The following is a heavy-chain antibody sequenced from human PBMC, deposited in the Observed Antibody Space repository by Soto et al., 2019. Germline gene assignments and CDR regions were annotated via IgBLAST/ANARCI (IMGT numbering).Heavy chain of an antibody. CDR1: GFTFSAYT. CDR3: ARTGANVGLDV. D-gene: IGHD1-7*01. J-gene: IGHJ6*02. Sequence: PGGSLRLSCAASGFTFSAYTMSWVRQAPGKGLEWVSYINSGTNPIYYADSVKGRFTISRDDARNSLYLQMNSLRDEDTAVYYCARTGANVGLDVWGQGITVTVSS. V-gene: IGHV3-48*02. CDR2: INSGTNPI.